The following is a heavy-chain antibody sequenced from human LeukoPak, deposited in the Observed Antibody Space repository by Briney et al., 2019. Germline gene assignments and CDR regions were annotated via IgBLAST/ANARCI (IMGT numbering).Heavy chain of an antibody. Sequence: SETLSLTCTVSGGFISRYYWSWIRQPPGKGLEWIGQIHYSGSTKYNPSLKSRVTISVDTSKNQFSLKLSAVTAADTAVYYCARALSYSSGWYFDYWGQGTLVTVSS. CDR3: ARALSYSSGWYFDY. D-gene: IGHD6-19*01. J-gene: IGHJ4*02. V-gene: IGHV4-59*01. CDR1: GGFISRYY. CDR2: IHYSGST.